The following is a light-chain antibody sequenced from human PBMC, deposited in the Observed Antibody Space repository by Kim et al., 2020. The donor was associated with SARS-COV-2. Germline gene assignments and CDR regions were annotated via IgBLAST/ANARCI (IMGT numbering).Light chain of an antibody. J-gene: IGLJ2*01. Sequence: SSELTQDTAVYVALGQTVRITCQGDNLRSYFARWYHQKPGQAPIIVLFGKNHRPSGIPDRFSCSSSGNTADLTIPGAQAEDEADSSSTSRDFGAYMVLFG. CDR2: GKN. CDR3: TSRDFGAYMVL. V-gene: IGLV3-19*01. CDR1: NLRSYF.